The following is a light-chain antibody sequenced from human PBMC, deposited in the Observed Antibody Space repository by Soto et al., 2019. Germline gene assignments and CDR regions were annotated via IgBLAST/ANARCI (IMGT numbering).Light chain of an antibody. CDR1: HDITSF. J-gene: IGKJ3*01. V-gene: IGKV1-33*01. CDR3: QHCDYLPI. Sequence: DTQMTQSPSSLSASVGDRVTITCQASHDITSFLNWYQHKPGKAPKLLIYDASIPEAGVPTRCSGSGSGTHITCTISSLQPEDVATYYCQHCDYLPIFGPGTTVDFK. CDR2: DAS.